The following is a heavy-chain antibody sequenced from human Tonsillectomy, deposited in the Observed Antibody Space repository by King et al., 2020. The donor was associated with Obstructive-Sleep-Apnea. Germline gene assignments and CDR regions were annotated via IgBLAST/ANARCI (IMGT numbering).Heavy chain of an antibody. CDR2: ISSSDSTI. J-gene: IGHJ6*02. D-gene: IGHD6-13*01. Sequence: VQLVESGGGLVKPGGSLRLSCAASGFTFSDYYMSWIRQAPGKGLEWVSYISSSDSTINYSNSVKGRFTISRDNAKKTLILQINSLRAEDTAVYYCARDLAPRSSLYYYYAMDVWGQGTTVIVSS. CDR1: GFTFSDYY. V-gene: IGHV3-11*01. CDR3: ARDLAPRSSLYYYYAMDV.